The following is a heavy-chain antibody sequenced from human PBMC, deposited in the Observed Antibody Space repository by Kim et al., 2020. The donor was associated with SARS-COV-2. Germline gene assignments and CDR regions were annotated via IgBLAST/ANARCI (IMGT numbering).Heavy chain of an antibody. D-gene: IGHD3-3*01. CDR3: AWSGGYPPLGAFDI. V-gene: IGHV1-3*01. Sequence: QKCQGRVTISRDTSAGTAYMELSSLRSEDTAVYYCAWSGGYPPLGAFDIWGQGTMVTVSS. J-gene: IGHJ3*02.